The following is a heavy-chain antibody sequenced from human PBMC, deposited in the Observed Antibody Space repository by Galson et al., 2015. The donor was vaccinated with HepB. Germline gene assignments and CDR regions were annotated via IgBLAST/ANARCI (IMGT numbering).Heavy chain of an antibody. CDR3: AKDRVLRYFDWSYYYGMDV. D-gene: IGHD3-9*01. Sequence: SLRLACVASGFTLSSSGMHWVVQAPGKGLGWGAVISYDGSNKSYADSVKGRFTISRDNSTNTLYLQMNSLRAEDTAVYYCAKDRVLRYFDWSYYYGMDVWGQGTTVTVSS. CDR1: GFTLSSSG. J-gene: IGHJ6*02. V-gene: IGHV3-30*18. CDR2: ISYDGSNK.